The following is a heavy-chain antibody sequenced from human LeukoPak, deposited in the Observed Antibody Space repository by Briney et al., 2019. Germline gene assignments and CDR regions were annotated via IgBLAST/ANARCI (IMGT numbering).Heavy chain of an antibody. V-gene: IGHV3-21*04. CDR2: ISSSSSYI. D-gene: IGHD6-13*01. Sequence: GGSLRLSCAASGFTFSSYSMNCVRQAPGKGLEWVSSISSSSSYIYYADPVKGRFTISRDNSKNTLYLQMNSLRAEDTALYYCARDDPRAAAADCWGQGTLVTVSS. CDR3: ARDDPRAAAADC. CDR1: GFTFSSYS. J-gene: IGHJ4*02.